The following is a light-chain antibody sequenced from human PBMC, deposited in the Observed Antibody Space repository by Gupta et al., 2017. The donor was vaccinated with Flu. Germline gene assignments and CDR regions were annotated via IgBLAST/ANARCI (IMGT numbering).Light chain of an antibody. Sequence: QSVLTQPPSASGTPGQRVTISCSGSSSNIGSNSVFWYQQLPGTAPKLLIYWSNQRPSGVPDRFSGSKSGTSGSLVISGLRPEDEGDYYCAAWDDSLSGRLFGGGTKLTVL. V-gene: IGLV1-47*01. J-gene: IGLJ2*01. CDR3: AAWDDSLSGRL. CDR2: WSN. CDR1: SSNIGSNS.